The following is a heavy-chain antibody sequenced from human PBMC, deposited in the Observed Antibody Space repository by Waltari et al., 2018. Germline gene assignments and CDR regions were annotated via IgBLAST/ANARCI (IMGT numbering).Heavy chain of an antibody. D-gene: IGHD3-22*01. Sequence: QVQLQESGPGLVKPSETLSLTCTVSGGSISSYYWSWIRQPPGKGLEWIGDIYYSGNTNYNPSLKSRVTISVDTSKKQFSLKLSSVNAADTAVYYCARGSVNHDYWGQGTLVTVSS. V-gene: IGHV4-59*01. CDR3: ARGSVNHDY. J-gene: IGHJ4*02. CDR1: GGSISSYY. CDR2: IYYSGNT.